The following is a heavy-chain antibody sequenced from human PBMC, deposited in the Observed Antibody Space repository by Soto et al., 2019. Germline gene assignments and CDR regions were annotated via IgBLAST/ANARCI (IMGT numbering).Heavy chain of an antibody. CDR3: ARGKGYCSSTSCYNWFDP. V-gene: IGHV4-59*01. Sequence: TLSLTCTVSGGSISSYYWSWIRQPPGKGLEWIGYIYYSGSTNYNPSLKSRVTISVDTSKNQFSLKLSSVTAADTAVYYCARGKGYCSSTSCYNWFDPWGQGTLVTVSS. D-gene: IGHD2-2*02. CDR2: IYYSGST. CDR1: GGSISSYY. J-gene: IGHJ5*02.